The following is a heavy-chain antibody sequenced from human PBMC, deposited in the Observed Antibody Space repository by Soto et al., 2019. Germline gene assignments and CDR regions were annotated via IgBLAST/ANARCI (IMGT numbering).Heavy chain of an antibody. CDR1: GGSISSSGYL. CDR3: ANALGISTGLDY. D-gene: IGHD2-2*01. V-gene: IGHV4-30-2*01. Sequence: QLQLQESGSGLVKPSQTLSLTCAVSGGSISSSGYLWNWIRQPPGKDLEWIGSISDKGATSYNPSLGSRVTITLDRSKNQFSLKLTSVTAADTALYYCANALGISTGLDYWGQGSLVTVSS. J-gene: IGHJ4*02. CDR2: ISDKGAT.